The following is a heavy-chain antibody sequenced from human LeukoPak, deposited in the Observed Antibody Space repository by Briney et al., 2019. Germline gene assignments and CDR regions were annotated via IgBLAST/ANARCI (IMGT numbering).Heavy chain of an antibody. V-gene: IGHV1-46*01. D-gene: IGHD6-13*01. J-gene: IGHJ4*02. CDR3: ARDHPIAAAGTGPFDY. CDR1: GYTFISYY. Sequence: GASVKVSCKASGYTFISYYMHWVRQAPGQGLEWMGIINPSGGSTSYAQKFQGRVTMTRDTSTSTVYMELSSLRSEDTAVYYCARDHPIAAAGTGPFDYWGQGTLVTVSS. CDR2: INPSGGST.